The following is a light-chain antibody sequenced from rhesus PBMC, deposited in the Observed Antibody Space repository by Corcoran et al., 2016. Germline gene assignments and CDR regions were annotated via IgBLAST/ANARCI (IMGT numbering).Light chain of an antibody. V-gene: IGKV1-25*01. CDR1: QGITND. Sequence: DIQMTQSPSSLSASVGDRVTITCRASQGITNDLAWYQQKPGETPKLLIYEASSLQSGIPSRFSGSGSWTDFTLPISSLQSEDFATYYCKHYYSTPRTFGQGTKVEIK. J-gene: IGKJ1*01. CDR2: EAS. CDR3: KHYYSTPRT.